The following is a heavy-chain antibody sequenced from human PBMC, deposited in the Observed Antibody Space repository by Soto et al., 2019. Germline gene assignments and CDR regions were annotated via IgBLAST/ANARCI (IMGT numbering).Heavy chain of an antibody. V-gene: IGHV3-21*01. CDR2: ISSSSSYI. J-gene: IGHJ5*02. CDR1: GFTFSSYS. D-gene: IGHD3-10*02. Sequence: GGSLRLSCAASGFTFSSYSMNWVRQAPGKGLEWVSSISSSSSYIYYADSVKGRFTISRDNAKNSLYLQMNSLRAEDTAVYYCARDLMFRVQDPWGQGTLVTVSS. CDR3: ARDLMFRVQDP.